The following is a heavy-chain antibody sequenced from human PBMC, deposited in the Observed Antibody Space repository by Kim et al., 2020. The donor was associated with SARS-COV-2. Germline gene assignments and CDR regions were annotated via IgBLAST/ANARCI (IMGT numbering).Heavy chain of an antibody. CDR3: ARGSFYDSSGYYYYYDY. CDR2: IYYSGST. D-gene: IGHD3-22*01. J-gene: IGHJ4*02. Sequence: SETLSLTCTVSGGSISSYYWSWIRQPPGKGLEWIGYIYYSGSTNYNPSLKSRVTISVDTSKNQFSLKLSSVTAADTAVYYCARGSFYDSSGYYYYYDYWGQGTLVTVSS. CDR1: GGSISSYY. V-gene: IGHV4-59*01.